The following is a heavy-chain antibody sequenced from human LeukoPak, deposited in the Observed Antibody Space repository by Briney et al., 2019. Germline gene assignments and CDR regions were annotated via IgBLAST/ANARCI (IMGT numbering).Heavy chain of an antibody. J-gene: IGHJ5*02. CDR3: AREEYSSFLGPSGPLPNWFDP. V-gene: IGHV1-69*13. D-gene: IGHD6-6*01. Sequence: ASVKVSCKASGGTFSSYAISWVRQAPGQGLEWMGGIIPIFGTADYAQKFQGRVTITADESTSTAYMELSSLRSEDTAVYYCAREEYSSFLGPSGPLPNWFDPWGQGTLVTVSS. CDR1: GGTFSSYA. CDR2: IIPIFGTA.